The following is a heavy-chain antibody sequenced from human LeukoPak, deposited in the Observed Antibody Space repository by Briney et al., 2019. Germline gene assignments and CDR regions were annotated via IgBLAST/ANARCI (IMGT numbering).Heavy chain of an antibody. J-gene: IGHJ3*01. CDR3: AKGGRGTYYSDS. Sequence: GGSLRLSCAAAGFMFSNYIMYGVRQAPGKGLEWVSVISASGGTTDYADSVKGRFTISRDNSKNTLYLQMNNLRAEDTAVYYCAKGGRGTYYSDSWGQGTVVTASS. CDR1: GFMFSNYI. CDR2: ISASGGTT. D-gene: IGHD3-10*01. V-gene: IGHV3-23*01.